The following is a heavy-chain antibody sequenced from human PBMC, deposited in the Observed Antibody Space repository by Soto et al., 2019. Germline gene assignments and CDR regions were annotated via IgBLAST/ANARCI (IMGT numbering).Heavy chain of an antibody. D-gene: IGHD5-18*01. V-gene: IGHV3-30-3*01. J-gene: IGHJ6*02. CDR3: ARDRTALVRGYGLDV. CDR1: GFTLTNYA. Sequence: QEQLVESGGGVVQPGRSLRLSCAASGFTLTNYAMHWVRQAPGKGLEWVALLSYDESTKYYADSVKGRFSLSRDNSKNTLYLHMYRLSPDDTAVYFCARDRTALVRGYGLDVWGQGTTVTVSS. CDR2: LSYDESTK.